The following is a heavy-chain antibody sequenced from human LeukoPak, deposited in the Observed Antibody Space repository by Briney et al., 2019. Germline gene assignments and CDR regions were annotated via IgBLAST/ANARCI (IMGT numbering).Heavy chain of an antibody. Sequence: SETLSLTCTVSGGSISSYYWSWTRQPPGKGLEWIGYIYYSGSTNYNPSLKSRVTISVDTSKNQFSLKLSSVTAADTAVYYCAREMGATPYYFDYWGQGTLVTVSS. CDR2: IYYSGST. V-gene: IGHV4-59*01. J-gene: IGHJ4*02. D-gene: IGHD1-26*01. CDR1: GGSISSYY. CDR3: AREMGATPYYFDY.